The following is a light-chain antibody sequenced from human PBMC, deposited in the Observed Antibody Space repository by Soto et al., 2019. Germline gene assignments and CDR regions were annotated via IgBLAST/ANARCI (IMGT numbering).Light chain of an antibody. J-gene: IGKJ4*01. CDR3: QQYGNWPLT. V-gene: IGKV3D-15*01. CDR1: QDVNIY. CDR2: GAS. Sequence: EIVMTQSPATLSVSPGERATLSCRASQDVNIYLAWYQQKPGQAPRLLISGASTRATGIPARFSGSVSGTEFTLTISSLQSEDVAVYYCQQYGNWPLTFGGGTNVEIK.